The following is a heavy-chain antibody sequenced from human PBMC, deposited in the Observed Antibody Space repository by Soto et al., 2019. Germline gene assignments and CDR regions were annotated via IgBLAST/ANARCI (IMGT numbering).Heavy chain of an antibody. CDR1: GFSFGSYA. Sequence: GGSLRLSCAASGFSFGSYALSWVRQAPGKGLEWVSTISGSDGKTLYADSVKGRFSISRDTSQSTLYLQMNSLRADDTAMYYCARWSYLDYWGQGTRVTVSS. D-gene: IGHD3-3*01. J-gene: IGHJ4*02. CDR2: ISGSDGKT. CDR3: ARWSYLDY. V-gene: IGHV3-23*01.